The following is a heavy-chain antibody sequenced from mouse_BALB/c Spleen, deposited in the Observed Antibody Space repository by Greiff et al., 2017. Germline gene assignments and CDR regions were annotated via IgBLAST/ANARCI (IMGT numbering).Heavy chain of an antibody. J-gene: IGHJ4*01. CDR1: GFTFSSYA. D-gene: IGHD1-1*01. CDR2: ISSGGSYT. CDR3: AKGYGSSPGAMDY. V-gene: IGHV5-9-4*01. Sequence: EVHLVESGGGLVKPGGSLKLSCAASGFTFSSYAMSWVRQSPEKRLEWVAEISSGGSYTYYPDTVTGRFTISRDNAKNTLYLEMSSLRSEDTAMYYCAKGYGSSPGAMDYWGQGTSVTVSS.